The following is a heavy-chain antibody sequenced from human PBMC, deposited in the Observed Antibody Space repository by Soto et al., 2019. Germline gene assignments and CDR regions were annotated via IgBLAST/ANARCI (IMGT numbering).Heavy chain of an antibody. V-gene: IGHV3-21*01. J-gene: IGHJ5*02. CDR2: ISSSSTYI. CDR3: AGAATGGFDP. CDR1: GFTFSTYS. D-gene: IGHD1-26*01. Sequence: PGGSLRLSCAASGFTFSTYSMNWVRQAPGKGLEWVSSISSSSTYIYYADSVRGRFTISRDNTENSLYLQMDSLRAEDTAVYYCAGAATGGFDPWGQGTLVTVSS.